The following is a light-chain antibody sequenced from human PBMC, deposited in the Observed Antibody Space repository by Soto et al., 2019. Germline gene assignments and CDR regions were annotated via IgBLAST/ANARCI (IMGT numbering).Light chain of an antibody. Sequence: EIVLTQSPVTLSLSPGERATLSCRASQSVTSFLAWYQQKPGQAPRLLIYGVSNRATGIPARFSGSGSGTDFTLTISSLEPEDFAVYYCQQRSNWPLTFGGGTKVEIK. CDR3: QQRSNWPLT. CDR1: QSVTSF. J-gene: IGKJ4*01. V-gene: IGKV3-11*01. CDR2: GVS.